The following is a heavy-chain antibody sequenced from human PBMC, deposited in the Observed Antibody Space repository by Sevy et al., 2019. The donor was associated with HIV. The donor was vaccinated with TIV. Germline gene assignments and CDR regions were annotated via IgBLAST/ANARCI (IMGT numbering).Heavy chain of an antibody. CDR2: IIPIFGTA. CDR1: GGTFSSSA. Sequence: ASVKVSCKASGGTFSSSAISWVRQAPGQGLEWMGRIIPIFGTANYAQKFQGRVTITADESTSTAYMELSSLRSEDTAVYYCARDPSIVGATHLPRFDPWGQGTLVTVSS. D-gene: IGHD1-26*01. J-gene: IGHJ5*02. CDR3: ARDPSIVGATHLPRFDP. V-gene: IGHV1-69*13.